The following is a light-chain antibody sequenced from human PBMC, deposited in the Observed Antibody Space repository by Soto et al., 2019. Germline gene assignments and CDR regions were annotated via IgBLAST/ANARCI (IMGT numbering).Light chain of an antibody. Sequence: DVQMTQSPSSLSAFVGDRVTITCRASQGIAPYLAWFQQKPGKVPKLLIYATSTLQSGVPSRFSGSGSGTDFTLTITSLKPEDVGTDYCQKYNSAPLTFGGGTKVEIK. CDR3: QKYNSAPLT. J-gene: IGKJ4*01. V-gene: IGKV1-27*01. CDR2: ATS. CDR1: QGIAPY.